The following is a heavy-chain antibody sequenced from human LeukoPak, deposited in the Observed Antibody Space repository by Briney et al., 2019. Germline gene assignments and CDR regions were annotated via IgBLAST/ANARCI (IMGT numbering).Heavy chain of an antibody. D-gene: IGHD1-14*01. CDR3: ARPLTTSGWYFDL. CDR1: GYTFTGFY. V-gene: IGHV1-2*02. CDR2: INPNSGGT. Sequence: ASVKVSFKASGYTFTGFYIHWGRRAPGQGVEGMGWINPNSGGTNYAQKFQDSVTMTRDTSISTAYMELSSLRSDDTAIYYCARPLTTSGWYFDLWGRGTLVTVSS. J-gene: IGHJ2*01.